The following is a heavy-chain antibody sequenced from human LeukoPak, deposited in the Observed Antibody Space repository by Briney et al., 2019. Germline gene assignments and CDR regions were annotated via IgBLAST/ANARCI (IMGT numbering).Heavy chain of an antibody. CDR3: ARDPSMIRGENTPYFDY. Sequence: ASVKVSCKASGYIFTSYGISWVRQAPGQGLEWMGWISGYNGYTKYTQKLQGRVTMTTDTSTNTAYMELNSLRSEDTAVYYCARDPSMIRGENTPYFDYWGQGTLVTVSS. V-gene: IGHV1-18*01. J-gene: IGHJ4*02. D-gene: IGHD3-10*01. CDR1: GYIFTSYG. CDR2: ISGYNGYT.